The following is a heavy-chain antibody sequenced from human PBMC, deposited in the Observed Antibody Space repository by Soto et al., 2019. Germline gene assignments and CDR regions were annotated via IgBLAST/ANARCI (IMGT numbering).Heavy chain of an antibody. J-gene: IGHJ4*02. Sequence: QVQLVESGGGGVQPGRSLRVSCAASGFTFSNYGMHWVRQAPGKGLEWVALISSDGSNKYYADAVKGRFSFYRDNSKNTLYLQVTSMRPEDSAVYYCARDRAWNCGYWGQGTLVTVSS. V-gene: IGHV3-30*03. D-gene: IGHD1-7*01. CDR3: ARDRAWNCGY. CDR1: GFTFSNYG. CDR2: ISSDGSNK.